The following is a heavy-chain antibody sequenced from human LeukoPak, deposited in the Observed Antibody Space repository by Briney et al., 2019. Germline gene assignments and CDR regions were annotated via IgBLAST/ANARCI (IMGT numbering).Heavy chain of an antibody. CDR3: ARLTGSKIGAFDI. J-gene: IGHJ3*02. D-gene: IGHD1-14*01. V-gene: IGHV4-59*01. CDR1: GGSISSYY. CDR2: IYYSGST. Sequence: SETLSLTCTVSGGSISSYYWSWVRQPPGKGLEGIGYIYYSGSTNYNPSLNTPVTISVDTSNNQFSLKLSSVTAADTAVYYCARLTGSKIGAFDIWGQGTMVTVSS.